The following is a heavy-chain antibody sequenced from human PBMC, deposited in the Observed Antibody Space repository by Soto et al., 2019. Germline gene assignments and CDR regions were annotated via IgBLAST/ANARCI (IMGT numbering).Heavy chain of an antibody. V-gene: IGHV4-30-4*01. D-gene: IGHD3-10*01. CDR2: IYYSGST. CDR3: PRDLSGDYYYYGMDV. Sequence: PSETLSLTCTVSGGSISSGDYYWSWIRQPPGKGLEWIGYIYYSGSTYYNPSLKSRVTISVDTSKNQFSLKLSSVTAADTAVYYCPRDLSGDYYYYGMDVWGQGTTVTVSS. CDR1: GGSISSGDYY. J-gene: IGHJ6*02.